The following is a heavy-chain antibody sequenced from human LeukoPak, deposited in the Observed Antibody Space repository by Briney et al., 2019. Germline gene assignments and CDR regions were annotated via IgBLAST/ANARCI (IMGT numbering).Heavy chain of an antibody. J-gene: IGHJ4*02. CDR3: ARGRSYAFDY. D-gene: IGHD3-16*02. V-gene: IGHV4-34*01. CDR2: INHSGST. Sequence: PSETLSLTCAVYGGSFSGYYWSWIRQPPGKGLEWIGEINHSGSTNYNPSLKSRVTISVDTSKNQFSLKLSSVTAADTAVYYCARGRSYAFDYWGQGTLVTVSS. CDR1: GGSFSGYY.